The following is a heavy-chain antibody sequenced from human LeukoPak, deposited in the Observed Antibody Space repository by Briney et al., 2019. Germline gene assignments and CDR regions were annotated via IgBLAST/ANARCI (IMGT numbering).Heavy chain of an antibody. CDR3: ARRHLEGYNAYGLFDY. CDR2: IFYTGST. Sequence: PSETLSLTCTVSGGSISSTTYYWGWIRQPPGKGLEWIGSIFYTGSTYYNPSLKSRVTISVDTSKNQFSLKLNSMTAADTAVYYCARRHLEGYNAYGLFDYWGQGTLVTVSS. J-gene: IGHJ4*02. D-gene: IGHD5-12*01. CDR1: GGSISSTTYY. V-gene: IGHV4-39*07.